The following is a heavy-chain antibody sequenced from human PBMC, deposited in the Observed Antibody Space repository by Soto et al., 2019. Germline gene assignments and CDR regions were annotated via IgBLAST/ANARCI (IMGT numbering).Heavy chain of an antibody. CDR3: ARPKTYYYDSSGRPAYYYYGMDV. J-gene: IGHJ6*02. D-gene: IGHD3-22*01. CDR2: INAGNGDT. Sequence: ASVKVSWKAAGYGFTRYAMHWVRQAPGQRLEWMGWINAGNGDTKYSQKFQGRVTITRDTSASTAYMELSSLRSEDTAVYYCARPKTYYYDSSGRPAYYYYGMDVWGQGTTVTVSS. CDR1: GYGFTRYA. V-gene: IGHV1-3*01.